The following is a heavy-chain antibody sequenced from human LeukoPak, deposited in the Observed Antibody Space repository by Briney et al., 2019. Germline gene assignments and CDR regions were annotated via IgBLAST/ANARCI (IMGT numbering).Heavy chain of an antibody. CDR3: AKIQYIVVVPAALPGD. Sequence: GGSLRLSCAASGFTFSSYSMNWVRQAPGKGLEWVSAISGSGGSTYYADSVKGRFTISRDNSKNTLYLQMNSLRAEDTAVYYCAKIQYIVVVPAALPGDWGQGTLVTVSS. J-gene: IGHJ4*02. V-gene: IGHV3-23*01. CDR2: ISGSGGST. CDR1: GFTFSSYS. D-gene: IGHD2-2*01.